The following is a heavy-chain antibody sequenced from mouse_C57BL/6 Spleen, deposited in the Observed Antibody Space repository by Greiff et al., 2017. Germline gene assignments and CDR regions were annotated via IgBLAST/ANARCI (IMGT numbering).Heavy chain of an antibody. CDR3: ARSGIITTVVADYAMDY. Sequence: VQLQQSGPELVKPGASVKISCKASGYAFSSSWMNWVKQRPGKGLEWIGRIYPGDGDTNYNGKFKGKATLTADKSSSTAYMQLSSLTSEDSAVYFCARSGIITTVVADYAMDYWGQGTSVTVSS. V-gene: IGHV1-82*01. J-gene: IGHJ4*01. CDR1: GYAFSSSW. D-gene: IGHD1-1*01. CDR2: IYPGDGDT.